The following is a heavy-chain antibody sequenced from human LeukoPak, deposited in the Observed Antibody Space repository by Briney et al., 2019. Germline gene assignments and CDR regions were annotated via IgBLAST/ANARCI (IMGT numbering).Heavy chain of an antibody. CDR3: ARVCGSGRSGGGCFPDAFDY. V-gene: IGHV3-21*04. J-gene: IGHJ4*02. CDR2: ISSASTDI. D-gene: IGHD2-15*01. CDR1: GFTFSIYT. Sequence: GGSLRLSCAATGFTFSIYTIIWVRQAPGKGLEWVSSISSASTDIDYADSAKGRFTISRDNAKNSLYLHMNSLRVEDTAVYYCARVCGSGRSGGGCFPDAFDYWGLGTLVTVSS.